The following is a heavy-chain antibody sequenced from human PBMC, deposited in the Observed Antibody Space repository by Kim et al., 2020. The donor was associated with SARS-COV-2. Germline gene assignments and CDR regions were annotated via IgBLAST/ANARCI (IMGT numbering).Heavy chain of an antibody. CDR3: ARDEVTMVRGAEGTYYYYGMDV. Sequence: ASVKVSCKASGYTFTGYYMHWVRQAPGQGLEWMGWINPNSGGTNYAQKFQGWVTMTRDTSISTAYMELSRLRSDDTAVYYCARDEVTMVRGAEGTYYYYGMDVWGQGTTVTVSS. CDR2: INPNSGGT. D-gene: IGHD3-10*01. CDR1: GYTFTGYY. J-gene: IGHJ6*02. V-gene: IGHV1-2*04.